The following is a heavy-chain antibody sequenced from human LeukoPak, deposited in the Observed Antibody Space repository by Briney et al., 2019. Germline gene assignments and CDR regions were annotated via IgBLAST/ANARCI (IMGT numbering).Heavy chain of an antibody. Sequence: PGGSLRLSCAASGFIVSSNYMSWVRQAPGKGLEWVSVIYSGGSTNYADSVKGRFTISRDNSKNTLYLQMNSLRAEDTAVYYCARGVSGRYFDYWGQGTQVTVSS. J-gene: IGHJ4*02. V-gene: IGHV3-53*01. CDR1: GFIVSSNY. CDR2: IYSGGST. D-gene: IGHD1-26*01. CDR3: ARGVSGRYFDY.